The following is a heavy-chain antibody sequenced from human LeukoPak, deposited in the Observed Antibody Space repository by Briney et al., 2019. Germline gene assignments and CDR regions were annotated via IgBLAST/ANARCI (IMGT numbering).Heavy chain of an antibody. Sequence: GGSLRLSCAASGFTFSSYSMNWVRQAPGKGLEWVSYISSSSSTIYYADSVKGRFTISRDNAKNSLYLQMNSLRAEDTAVYYCAKGRGSIGDYWGQGTLVTVSS. CDR1: GFTFSSYS. V-gene: IGHV3-48*04. CDR2: ISSSSSTI. D-gene: IGHD1-26*01. CDR3: AKGRGSIGDY. J-gene: IGHJ4*02.